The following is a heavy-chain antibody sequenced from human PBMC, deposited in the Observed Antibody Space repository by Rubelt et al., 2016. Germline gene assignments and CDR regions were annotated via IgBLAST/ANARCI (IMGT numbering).Heavy chain of an antibody. V-gene: IGHV3-66*01. CDR2: VDSGGTT. Sequence: EVQLVESGRGLVKPGGSLRLSCAASGLTFSDYMSLIRQAPGKGLEWVSLVDSGGTTYYADSVKGRFIISRDTSLYLKMNSLRVEDTAIYYCARSNALDIWGQGTMVTVSS. J-gene: IGHJ3*02. CDR1: GLTFSDY. CDR3: ARSNALDI.